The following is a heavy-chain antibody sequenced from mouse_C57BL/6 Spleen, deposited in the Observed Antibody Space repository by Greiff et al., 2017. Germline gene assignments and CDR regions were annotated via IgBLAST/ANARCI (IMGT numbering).Heavy chain of an antibody. D-gene: IGHD1-1*01. CDR2: IHPNSGST. Sequence: VQLQQPGAELVKPGASVKLSCKASGYTFTSYWMHWVKQRPGQGLEWIGMIHPNSGSTNYNEKFKGKATLTADKSSSTAYMQFSSLTSEDSAIYYCARTYYGSSYEGWYFDVWGTGTTVTVSS. J-gene: IGHJ1*03. V-gene: IGHV1-64*01. CDR3: ARTYYGSSYEGWYFDV. CDR1: GYTFTSYW.